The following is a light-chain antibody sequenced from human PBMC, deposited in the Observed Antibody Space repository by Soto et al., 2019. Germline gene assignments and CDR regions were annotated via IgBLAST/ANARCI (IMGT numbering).Light chain of an antibody. CDR3: ASYKGGTTRV. Sequence: QSVLTQPASVSGSPGQSITISCTGSSSDVGGYKYVSWYQQHRGKAPKLMIFEVSNRPSGVSNLSSGSKSGNTASLTIAGLQDDDEGDYYGASYKGGTTRVCGGGTKVTVL. CDR2: EVS. J-gene: IGLJ2*01. V-gene: IGLV2-14*01. CDR1: SSDVGGYKY.